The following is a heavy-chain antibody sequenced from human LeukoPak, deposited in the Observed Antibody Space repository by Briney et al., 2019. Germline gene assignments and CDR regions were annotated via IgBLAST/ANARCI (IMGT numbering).Heavy chain of an antibody. Sequence: SETLSLTCTVSGGSISSYYCSWIRQPPGKGLEWIGYIYYSGSTNYNPSLKSRVTISVDTSKNQFSLKLSSVTAADTAVYYCARAVGGSSGFPHDYWGQGTLVTVSS. CDR3: ARAVGGSSGFPHDY. CDR1: GGSISSYY. D-gene: IGHD6-19*01. V-gene: IGHV4-59*01. CDR2: IYYSGST. J-gene: IGHJ4*02.